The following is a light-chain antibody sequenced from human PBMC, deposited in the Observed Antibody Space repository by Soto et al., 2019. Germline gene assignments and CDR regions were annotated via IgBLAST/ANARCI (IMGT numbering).Light chain of an antibody. J-gene: IGKJ1*01. Sequence: DIQMTQSPSSLSASVGDRVTITCQASQDIGNYLSWYQQKLGKAPKLLIYDASNLETGVPSRFSGSGSGTEFTLTISSLQPDDFATYYCQHYNSYSEAFGQGTKVDIK. V-gene: IGKV1-33*01. CDR2: DAS. CDR3: QHYNSYSEA. CDR1: QDIGNY.